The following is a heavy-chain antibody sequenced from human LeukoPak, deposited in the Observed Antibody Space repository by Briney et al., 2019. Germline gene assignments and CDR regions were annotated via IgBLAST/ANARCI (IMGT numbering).Heavy chain of an antibody. CDR2: INHDAFT. J-gene: IGHJ4*02. Sequence: PSETLSLTCTVYGGPFTSYDWAWIRQPPGKGLEWIGEINHDAFTKYNPSLKSRVTISIDTSKSHFSLKLSSVTAADTAVYYCARSYDSSGLYYWGQGTLVTVSS. V-gene: IGHV4-34*01. CDR3: ARSYDSSGLYY. CDR1: GGPFTSYD. D-gene: IGHD3-22*01.